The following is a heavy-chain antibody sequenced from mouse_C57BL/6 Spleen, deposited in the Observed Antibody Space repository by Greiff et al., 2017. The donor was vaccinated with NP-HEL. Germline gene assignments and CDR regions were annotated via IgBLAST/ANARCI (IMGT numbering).Heavy chain of an antibody. Sequence: VQLQQSGAELARPGASVKLSCKASGYTFPSSGISWVKQRTGQGLEWIGEIYPRSGNTYYNEKLQGKAPLTADKSSSTAYMQLSSLTSEDSAVDFCARSSPGFAYWGQGTLVTVSA. V-gene: IGHV1-81*01. CDR2: IYPRSGNT. CDR1: GYTFPSSG. J-gene: IGHJ3*01. CDR3: ARSSPGFAY.